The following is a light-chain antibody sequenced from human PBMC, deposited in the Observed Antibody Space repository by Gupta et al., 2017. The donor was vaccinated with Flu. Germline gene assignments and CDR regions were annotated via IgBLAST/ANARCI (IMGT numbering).Light chain of an antibody. CDR3: QQEDKRPPT. Sequence: PGESGIPSCRHTKQISSNLAWYQQKPGQAPTLLIYDASTTSTGIPARFSGSGSGTEFTLTISSLQPEDSAVYYCQQEDKRPPTFGRGTKVEIK. CDR1: KQISSN. V-gene: IGKV3-15*01. CDR2: DAS. J-gene: IGKJ2*01.